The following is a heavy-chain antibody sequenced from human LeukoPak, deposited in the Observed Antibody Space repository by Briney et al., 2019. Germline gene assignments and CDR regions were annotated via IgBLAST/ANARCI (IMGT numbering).Heavy chain of an antibody. CDR1: GFTFDDYA. Sequence: PGGSLRLSCAASGFTFDDYAMHWVRQAPGKGLEWVSGISWNSGSIGYADSVKGRFTISRDNAKNSLYLQMNSLRAEDTALYYCARVTPGYYYYMDVWGKGTTVTVSS. CDR2: ISWNSGSI. D-gene: IGHD4-23*01. CDR3: ARVTPGYYYYMDV. J-gene: IGHJ6*03. V-gene: IGHV3-9*01.